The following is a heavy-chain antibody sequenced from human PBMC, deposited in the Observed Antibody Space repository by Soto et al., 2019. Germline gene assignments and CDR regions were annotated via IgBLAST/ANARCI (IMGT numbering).Heavy chain of an antibody. Sequence: EVQLVESGGGLVKPGGSLRLSCAASGFTFSSYSMNWVRQAPGKGLEWVSSISSSSSYIYYADSVKGRFTISRDNAKNSLYLQMNSLRAEDTAVYDCAGFLLRAAAGPSGYYYGMDVWGQGTTVTVSS. CDR1: GFTFSSYS. CDR3: AGFLLRAAAGPSGYYYGMDV. CDR2: ISSSSSYI. J-gene: IGHJ6*02. D-gene: IGHD6-13*01. V-gene: IGHV3-21*01.